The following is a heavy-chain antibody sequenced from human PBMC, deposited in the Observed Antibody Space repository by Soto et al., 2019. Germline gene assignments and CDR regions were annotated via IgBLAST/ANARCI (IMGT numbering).Heavy chain of an antibody. J-gene: IGHJ4*02. D-gene: IGHD2-15*01. Sequence: SETLSLTCAVYGGSFSGYYWSWIRQPPGKGLEWIGEINHSGSTNYNPSLKSRVTISVDTSKNRFSLMLSSVTAADTATYFCARHFGGNANKFFFEYWGQGGLVTVSS. CDR2: INHSGST. CDR1: GGSFSGYY. V-gene: IGHV4-34*01. CDR3: ARHFGGNANKFFFEY.